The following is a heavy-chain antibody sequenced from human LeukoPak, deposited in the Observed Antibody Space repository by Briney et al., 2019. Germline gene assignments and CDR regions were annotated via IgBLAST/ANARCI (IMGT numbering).Heavy chain of an antibody. CDR1: GFSFSSYT. V-gene: IGHV3-21*01. Sequence: GGSLRLSCAASGFSFSSYTMNWVRQAPGKGLEWVSSISSRSSYIYYADSVKGRFTISRDNAKNSLYLQMNSLRAEDTAVYYCARVADSDYYYMDVWGKGTTVTVSS. CDR2: ISSRSSYI. J-gene: IGHJ6*03. CDR3: ARVADSDYYYMDV. D-gene: IGHD5-18*01.